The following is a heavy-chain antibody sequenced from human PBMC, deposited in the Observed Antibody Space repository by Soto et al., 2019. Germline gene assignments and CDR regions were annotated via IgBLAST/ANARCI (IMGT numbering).Heavy chain of an antibody. V-gene: IGHV1-18*01. CDR3: ARDPAYYDFWSGYYGGDY. CDR2: ISAYNGNT. D-gene: IGHD3-3*01. J-gene: IGHJ4*02. Sequence: QVQLVQSGAEVKKPGASVKVSCKASGYTFTGYGISWVRQAPGQGLEWMGWISAYNGNTNYAQKLQGRVTMTTDTSTSTAYMELRSLRSDDTAVYYCARDPAYYDFWSGYYGGDYWGQGTLVTVSS. CDR1: GYTFTGYG.